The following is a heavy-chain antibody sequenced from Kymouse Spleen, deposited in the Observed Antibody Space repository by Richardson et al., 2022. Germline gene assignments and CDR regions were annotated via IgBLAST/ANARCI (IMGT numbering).Heavy chain of an antibody. V-gene: IGHV4-61*01. CDR1: GGSVSSGSYY. CDR3: ARGTYYYGSGSLNWFDP. J-gene: IGHJ5*02. Sequence: QVQLQESGPGLVKPSETLSLTCTVSGGSVSSGSYYWSWIRQPPGKGLEWIGYIYYSGSTNYNPSLKSRVTISVDTSKNQFSLKLSSVTAADTAVYYCARGTYYYGSGSLNWFDPWGQGTLVTVSS. D-gene: IGHD3-10*01. CDR2: IYYSGST.